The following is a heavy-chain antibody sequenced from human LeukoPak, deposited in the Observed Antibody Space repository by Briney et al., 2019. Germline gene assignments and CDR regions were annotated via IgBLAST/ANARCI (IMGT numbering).Heavy chain of an antibody. D-gene: IGHD5-18*01. CDR2: IYPGDSDI. CDR3: ARRYSYSSGGDAFDI. J-gene: IGHJ3*02. CDR1: GYRFSNYW. Sequence: GESLKISCEGSGYRFSNYWIGWVRQMPRKGMEWMGIIYPGDSDIRYSPSLQGQVTISADKSISAAYLQWSSLKASDTAMYYCARRYSYSSGGDAFDIWGQGTMVIVSS. V-gene: IGHV5-51*01.